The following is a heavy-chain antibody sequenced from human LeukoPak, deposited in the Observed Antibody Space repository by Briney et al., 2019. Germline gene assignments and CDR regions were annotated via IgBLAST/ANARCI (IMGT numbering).Heavy chain of an antibody. Sequence: GGSLRLSCAASVFTFGSYWMSWVRQAPGKRLEWVATIKEDGSDKYYVDSVKGRFTISRDNVKNSVYLQMNSLRAEDTAVFYCAREKNLGTWGQGTLVTVSS. V-gene: IGHV3-7*05. J-gene: IGHJ4*02. D-gene: IGHD1-14*01. CDR3: AREKNLGT. CDR2: IKEDGSDK. CDR1: VFTFGSYW.